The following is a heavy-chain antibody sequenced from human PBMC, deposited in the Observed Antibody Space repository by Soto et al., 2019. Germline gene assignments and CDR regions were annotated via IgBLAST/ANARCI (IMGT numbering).Heavy chain of an antibody. Sequence: QSDTSGVEGGYFSGYYWSWIRQHPGKGLEWIGEINHSGSTNYNPSLKSRVTISVDTSKNQFSLKLSSVTAADTAVYYCARGLIINHVDYWGQGTLVTVSS. CDR2: INHSGST. CDR3: ARGLIINHVDY. J-gene: IGHJ4*02. D-gene: IGHD3-10*01. V-gene: IGHV4-34*01. CDR1: GGYFSGYY.